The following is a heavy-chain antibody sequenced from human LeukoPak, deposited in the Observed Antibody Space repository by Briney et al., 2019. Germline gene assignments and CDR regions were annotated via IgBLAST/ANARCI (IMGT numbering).Heavy chain of an antibody. Sequence: SQTLSLTCAISGDSVSSNGAAWNWIRQSPTIGLEWLGRTYYRSKWYNEYAVSVKSRITINPDTSKNQFSLQLNSVTPEDTAVYDCAKEGAGMLTWGQGTPVTVSS. V-gene: IGHV6-1*01. CDR3: AKEGAGMLT. J-gene: IGHJ5*02. D-gene: IGHD1-26*01. CDR1: GDSVSSNGAA. CDR2: TYYRSKWYN.